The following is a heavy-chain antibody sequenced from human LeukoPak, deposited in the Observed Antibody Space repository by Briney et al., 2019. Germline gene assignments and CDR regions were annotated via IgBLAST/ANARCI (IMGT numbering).Heavy chain of an antibody. D-gene: IGHD3-3*01. V-gene: IGHV3-15*07. CDR3: TTGPYHDFWSGYYKQYYFDY. Sequence: GGSLRLSCAASGFTFSNAWMNWVRQAPGKGLEWVGRIKSKTDGGTTDYAAPVKGRFTISRDDSKNTLYLQMNSLKTEDTAVYYCTTGPYHDFWSGYYKQYYFDYWGQGTLVTVSS. CDR2: IKSKTDGGTT. J-gene: IGHJ4*02. CDR1: GFTFSNAW.